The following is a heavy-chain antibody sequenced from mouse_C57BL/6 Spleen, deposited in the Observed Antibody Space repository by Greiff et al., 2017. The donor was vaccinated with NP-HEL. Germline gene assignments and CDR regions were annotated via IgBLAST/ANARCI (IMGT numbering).Heavy chain of an antibody. D-gene: IGHD2-3*01. CDR1: GYTFTDYY. CDR3: ARKGNDGYYFDY. CDR2: INPYNGGT. J-gene: IGHJ2*01. Sequence: VQLQQSGPVLVKPGASVKMSCKASGYTFTDYYMNWVKQSHGKSLEWIGVINPYNGGTSYNQKFKGKATLTVDKSSSTAYMELNSLTSEDSAFYYCARKGNDGYYFDYWGQGTTLTVSS. V-gene: IGHV1-19*01.